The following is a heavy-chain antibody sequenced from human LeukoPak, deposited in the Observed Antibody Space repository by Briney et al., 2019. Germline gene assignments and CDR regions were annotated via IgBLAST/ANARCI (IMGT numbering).Heavy chain of an antibody. D-gene: IGHD1-26*01. CDR1: GFTFSSYS. CDR2: ISSSSSYI. Sequence: GGSLRLSCAASGFTFSSYSMNWVRQAPGKGLEWVSSISSSSSYIYYADSVKGRFTISRDNAKNSLYLQMNSLRAEDMALYYCAKGTSGSYHEFDYWGQGTLVTVSS. CDR3: AKGTSGSYHEFDY. V-gene: IGHV3-21*04. J-gene: IGHJ4*02.